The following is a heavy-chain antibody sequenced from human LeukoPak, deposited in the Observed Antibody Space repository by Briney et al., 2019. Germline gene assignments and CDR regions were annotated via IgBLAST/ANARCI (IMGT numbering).Heavy chain of an antibody. D-gene: IGHD6-19*01. CDR2: TYYRSKWYN. J-gene: IGHJ4*02. CDR1: GDSVSSKNGA. Sequence: SQTLSLTCVVSGDSVSSKNGAWNWIRQSPSRGLEWLGRTYYRSKWYNDYAKSMEGRMTISQDTSKNQYSLHLNSVTPDDTAVYYCARDFGTTGWHTFDYWGQGTLVTVSS. V-gene: IGHV6-1*01. CDR3: ARDFGTTGWHTFDY.